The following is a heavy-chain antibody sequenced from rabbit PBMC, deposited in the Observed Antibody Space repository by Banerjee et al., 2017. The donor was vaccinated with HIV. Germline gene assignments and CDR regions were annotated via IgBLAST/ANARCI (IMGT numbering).Heavy chain of an antibody. CDR3: ARAPYDGHAGYGQGFGL. J-gene: IGHJ3*01. CDR2: IWTGNGDT. V-gene: IGHV1S40*01. Sequence: QSLEESGGGLVQPGASLTLTCKASGFSFSSGYDMCWVRQAPGKGLEWIGCIWTGNGDTWYASWAKGRFTISKTSSTTMTLQLTSLTVADTATYFCARAPYDGHAGYGQGFGLWGQGTLVTVS. D-gene: IGHD4-2*01. CDR1: GFSFSSGYD.